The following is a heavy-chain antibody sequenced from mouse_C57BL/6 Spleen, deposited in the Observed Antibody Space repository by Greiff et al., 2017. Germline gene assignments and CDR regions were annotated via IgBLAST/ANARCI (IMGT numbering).Heavy chain of an antibody. V-gene: IGHV5-6*01. D-gene: IGHD1-1*01. J-gene: IGHJ2*01. CDR1: GFTFSSYG. CDR2: ISSGGSYT. Sequence: VQLKESGGDLVKPGGSLKLSCAASGFTFSSYGMSWVRQTPDKRLEWVATISSGGSYTYYPDSVKGRFTISGDNAKNTLYLQMSSLKSEDTAMYYCARDYYGSSVDYWGQGTTLTVSS. CDR3: ARDYYGSSVDY.